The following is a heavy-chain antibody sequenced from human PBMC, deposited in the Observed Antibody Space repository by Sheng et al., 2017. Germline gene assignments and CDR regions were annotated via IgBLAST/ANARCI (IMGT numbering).Heavy chain of an antibody. V-gene: IGHV4-34*01. J-gene: IGHJ6*01. CDR1: GGSFSGYY. CDR3: ARIWSYGMDV. CDR2: INHSGST. Sequence: QVQLQQWGAGLLKPSETLSLTCAVYGGSFSGYYWSWIRQPPGKGLEWIGEINHSGSTNYNPSLKSRVTISVDTSKNQFSLKLSSVTAADTAVYYCARIWSYGMDVWGPRGPRSPSPQ. D-gene: IGHD3-10*01.